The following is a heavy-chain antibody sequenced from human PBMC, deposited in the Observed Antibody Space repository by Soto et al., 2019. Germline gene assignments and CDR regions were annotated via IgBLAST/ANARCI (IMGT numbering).Heavy chain of an antibody. CDR1: GVTFTSYA. CDR3: AKGSFGFDY. V-gene: IGHV3-23*01. Sequence: XASLRLSCAAPGVTFTSYAMTWVRQVPGEGLQWASSISKSGDSTYYADSVKGRFTTSRDNSKNTLYLQMNSLRAEDTAIYYCAKGSFGFDYWGQGTLVTVSS. J-gene: IGHJ4*02. CDR2: ISKSGDST. D-gene: IGHD3-10*01.